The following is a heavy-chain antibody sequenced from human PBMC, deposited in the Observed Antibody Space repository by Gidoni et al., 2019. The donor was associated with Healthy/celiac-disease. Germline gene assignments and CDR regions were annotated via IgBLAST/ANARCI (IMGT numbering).Heavy chain of an antibody. J-gene: IGHJ4*02. Sequence: EVQLVESGGGLVQPGGSLRLPCAPSGFTFSGDATSWVSQAPGKGLEGVSAISGSGGSTYYADSVKGRFTISRDNSKNTLYLQMNSLRAEDTAVYYCAKDLAVDYYDSPFDYWGQGTLVTVSS. D-gene: IGHD3-22*01. CDR2: ISGSGGST. CDR3: AKDLAVDYYDSPFDY. V-gene: IGHV3-23*04. CDR1: GFTFSGDA.